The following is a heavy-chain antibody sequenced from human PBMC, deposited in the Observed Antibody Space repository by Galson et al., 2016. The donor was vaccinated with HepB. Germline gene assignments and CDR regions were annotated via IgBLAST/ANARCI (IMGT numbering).Heavy chain of an antibody. CDR1: GFTFSNYA. V-gene: IGHV3-23*01. J-gene: IGHJ6*02. CDR2: ISGSGPNT. Sequence: SLRLSCAASGFTFSNYAMNWVRQAPGKGLEWVSAISGSGPNTYYEDSVKGRFTISRDNSKNTLFLQMNSLRAEDTAVYYCVKSLLGVTLVSYYYGMDVWGQGTTVTVSS. CDR3: VKSLLGVTLVSYYYGMDV. D-gene: IGHD2-21*02.